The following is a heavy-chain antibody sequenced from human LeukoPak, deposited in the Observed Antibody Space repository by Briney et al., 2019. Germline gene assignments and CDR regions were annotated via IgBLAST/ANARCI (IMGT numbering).Heavy chain of an antibody. CDR3: ARWEVRLNAFEM. V-gene: IGHV4-39*07. D-gene: IGHD3-10*01. CDR1: GDSFSSSLYF. CDR2: IYYSGTA. Sequence: PPETLSLTCTVSGDSFSSSLYFWGWIRQPPGKGLEWIGSIYYSGTAYYNPSLQSRVTTSVDTSKNQFSLSLSSVTAADTAVYYCARWEVRLNAFEMWGQGTMVTVSS. J-gene: IGHJ3*02.